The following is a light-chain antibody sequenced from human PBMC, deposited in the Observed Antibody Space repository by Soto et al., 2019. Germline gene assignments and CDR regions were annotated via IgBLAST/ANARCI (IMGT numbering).Light chain of an antibody. CDR1: QSVSSSY. CDR2: GAS. V-gene: IGKV3-20*01. J-gene: IGKJ2*01. CDR3: QQYGISPYT. Sequence: EIVLTQSPGTLSLSPGERATLSCRASQSVSSSYLAWYQQKPGQAPRLLIYGASTRATGTPDRFSGSGSGTDFTLTINRLEPEDVAVYYCQQYGISPYTFGQGTKLEIK.